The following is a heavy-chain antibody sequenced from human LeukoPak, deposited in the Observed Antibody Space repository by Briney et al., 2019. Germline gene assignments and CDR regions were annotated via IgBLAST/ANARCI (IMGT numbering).Heavy chain of an antibody. CDR2: ISWNSGSI. J-gene: IGHJ3*02. CDR3: AKDTRPATGGAFDI. V-gene: IGHV3-9*03. D-gene: IGHD2-2*01. CDR1: GFTFDDYA. Sequence: GGSLRLSCAASGFTFDDYAMHWVRQAPGKGLEWVSGISWNSGSIGYADSVKGRFTISRDNAKNSLYLQMNSLRAEDMALYYCAKDTRPATGGAFDIWGQGTMVTVSS.